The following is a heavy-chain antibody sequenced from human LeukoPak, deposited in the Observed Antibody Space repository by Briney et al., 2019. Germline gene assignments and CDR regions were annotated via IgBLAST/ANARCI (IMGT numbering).Heavy chain of an antibody. V-gene: IGHV3-64*01. CDR2: ISSNGRIT. CDR1: GFTFSSYA. J-gene: IGHJ4*02. CDR3: ARVSGWYWFDN. Sequence: GGSLRLSCAVSGFTFSSYAMHWVRQAPGKGLEYVSAISSNGRITYYANSVKGRFTISRDNSKNTLYLQMGSLRAEDMAVYYCARVSGWYWFDNWGQGTLVTVSS. D-gene: IGHD6-19*01.